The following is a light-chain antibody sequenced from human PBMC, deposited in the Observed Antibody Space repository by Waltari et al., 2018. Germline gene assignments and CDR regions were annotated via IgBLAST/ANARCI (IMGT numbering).Light chain of an antibody. CDR2: EVS. CDR3: SSYAGSNTLV. Sequence: QAALTQPRSVSGSPGQSVTISCTGTSSAIGGYNYVSWYQQHPGTAPKLMIYEVSKRPSGVSDRFSGSKSGNTASLTISGLQAEDEADYYCSSYAGSNTLVFGGGTRLTVL. J-gene: IGLJ2*01. CDR1: SSAIGGYNY. V-gene: IGLV2-11*01.